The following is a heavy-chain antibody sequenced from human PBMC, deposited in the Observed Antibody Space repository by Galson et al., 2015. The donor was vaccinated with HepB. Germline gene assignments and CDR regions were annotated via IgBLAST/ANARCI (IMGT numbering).Heavy chain of an antibody. CDR2: IWYDGSNK. V-gene: IGHV3-33*01. CDR1: GFIFSSYG. Sequence: SLRLSCAASGFIFSSYGMHWVRQAPGKGLEWVAVIWYDGSNKYYADSVKGRFTVSRDNSKNMLYMQMNSLRAEGTALYYCARVGDTGVFDIWGQGTMVTVSS. D-gene: IGHD2-21*02. CDR3: ARVGDTGVFDI. J-gene: IGHJ3*02.